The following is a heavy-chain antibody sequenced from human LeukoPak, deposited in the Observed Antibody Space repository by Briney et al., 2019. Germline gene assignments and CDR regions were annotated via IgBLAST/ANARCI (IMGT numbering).Heavy chain of an antibody. CDR3: AKDATIFGVVAYYYMDV. CDR1: GFTFSSYA. V-gene: IGHV3-23*01. CDR2: ISGSGGST. Sequence: PGGSLRLSCAASGFTFSSYAMSWVRQAPGKGLEWVSAISGSGGSTYYADSVKGRFTISRDNSKNTLYLQMNSLRAEDTAVYYCAKDATIFGVVAYYYMDVWGKGTTVTVSS. D-gene: IGHD3-3*01. J-gene: IGHJ6*03.